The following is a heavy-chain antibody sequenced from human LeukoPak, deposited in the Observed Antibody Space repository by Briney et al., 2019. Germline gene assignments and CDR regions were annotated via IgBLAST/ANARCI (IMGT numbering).Heavy chain of an antibody. V-gene: IGHV1-69*04. Sequence: SVKVSCKASGGTLSSYAISWVRQAPGQRLEWIGRINPSLGIANYAQKVQGRVTITADKSTSTAYMELSSLRYEDAAVYYCARGDTYYDFWSGYFDYWGQGTLVTVSS. J-gene: IGHJ4*02. CDR2: INPSLGIA. CDR3: ARGDTYYDFWSGYFDY. D-gene: IGHD3-3*01. CDR1: GGTLSSYA.